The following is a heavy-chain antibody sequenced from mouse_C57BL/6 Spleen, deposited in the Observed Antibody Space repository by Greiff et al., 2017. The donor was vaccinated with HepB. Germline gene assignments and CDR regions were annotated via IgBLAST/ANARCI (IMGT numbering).Heavy chain of an antibody. CDR1: GYTFTSYW. CDR3: ARDHITTDAMDY. J-gene: IGHJ4*01. Sequence: QVQLQQPGAELVKPGASVKLSCKASGYTFTSYWMHWVKQRPGQGLEWIGMIHPNSGSTNYNEKFKSKATLTVDKSSSTAYMQLSSLTSEDSAVYYCARDHITTDAMDYWGQGTSVTVSS. V-gene: IGHV1-64*01. D-gene: IGHD1-1*01. CDR2: IHPNSGST.